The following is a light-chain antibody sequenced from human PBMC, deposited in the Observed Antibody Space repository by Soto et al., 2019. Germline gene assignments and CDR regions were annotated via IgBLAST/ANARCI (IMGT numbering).Light chain of an antibody. Sequence: DIQMTQSPSTLSGSLGDRGTITCRASQTISSWLAWYQQKPGKAPKLLIYKASTLKSGVPSRFSGSGSGTEFTLTISSLQPDDFATYYCQQYTTYWTFGQGTKVDIK. CDR3: QQYTTYWT. CDR2: KAS. V-gene: IGKV1-5*03. CDR1: QTISSW. J-gene: IGKJ1*01.